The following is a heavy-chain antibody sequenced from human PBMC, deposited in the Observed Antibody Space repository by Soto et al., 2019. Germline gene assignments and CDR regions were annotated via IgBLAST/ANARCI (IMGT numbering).Heavy chain of an antibody. CDR3: ARDYSGYAFPRYYYGMAV. Sequence: QVQLVQSGAEVKKPGSSVKVSCKASGGTFSSYAISWVRQALGQGLEWMAGIIPIFGTANYAQKFQRRVTITADESTSTAYMELSSLRSDDTAVYYCARDYSGYAFPRYYYGMAVWGQGTTVTVSS. J-gene: IGHJ6*02. CDR2: IIPIFGTA. D-gene: IGHD5-12*01. CDR1: GGTFSSYA. V-gene: IGHV1-69*12.